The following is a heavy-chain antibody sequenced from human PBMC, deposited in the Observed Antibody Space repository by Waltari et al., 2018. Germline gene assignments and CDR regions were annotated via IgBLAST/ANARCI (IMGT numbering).Heavy chain of an antibody. Sequence: QLQLQESGPGLVKPSETLSLTCTVSGGSISSSSYYWGWIRQPPGKGREWIGSIYYSGSTYYNPSLKRRVTISVDTSKNQFSLKLSSVTAADTAVYYCARRGYYDFWSGYYPHWFDPWGQGTLVTVSS. CDR2: IYYSGST. CDR3: ARRGYYDFWSGYYPHWFDP. V-gene: IGHV4-39*01. D-gene: IGHD3-3*01. J-gene: IGHJ5*02. CDR1: GGSISSSSYY.